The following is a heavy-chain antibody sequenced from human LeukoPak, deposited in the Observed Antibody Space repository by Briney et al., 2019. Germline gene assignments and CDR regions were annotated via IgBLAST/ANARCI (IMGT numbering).Heavy chain of an antibody. CDR2: IKSDGSST. CDR1: GFIFSDYW. J-gene: IGHJ4*02. D-gene: IGHD3-16*01. CDR3: ARGGRYAYFLDY. V-gene: IGHV3-74*01. Sequence: GGSLRLSCAASGFIFSDYWMHWVRQGPWKGLVWVSRIKSDGSSTSYAESVKGRFTISRDNAKNTVYVHMNSLRDEDTAVYYCARGGRYAYFLDYWGQGTLVTVSS.